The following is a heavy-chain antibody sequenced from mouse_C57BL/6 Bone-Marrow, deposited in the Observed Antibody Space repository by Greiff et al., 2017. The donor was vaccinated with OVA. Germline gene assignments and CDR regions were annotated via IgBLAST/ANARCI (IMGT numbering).Heavy chain of an antibody. CDR2: IDPPDSYT. CDR3: ARGGTGTRYFDV. CDR1: GYTFTSYW. Sequence: VQLQQPGAELVRPGTSVKLSCKASGYTFTSYWMHWVKQRPGQGLEWIGVIDPPDSYTNYNQKFKGKATLTVDTSSSTAYMQLSSLTSEDSAVYYCARGGTGTRYFDVWGTGTTVTVSS. J-gene: IGHJ1*03. V-gene: IGHV1-59*01. D-gene: IGHD4-1*01.